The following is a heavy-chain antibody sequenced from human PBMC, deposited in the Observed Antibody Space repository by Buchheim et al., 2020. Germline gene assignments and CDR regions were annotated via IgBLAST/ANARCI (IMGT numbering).Heavy chain of an antibody. CDR1: GFTFSSYA. V-gene: IGHV3-30*04. J-gene: IGHJ1*01. D-gene: IGHD2-15*01. CDR2: ISYDGSNK. Sequence: QVQLVESGGGVVQPGRSLRLSCAASGFTFSSYAMHWVRQAPGKGLEWVAVISYDGSNKYYADSVKGRFTISRANSKNTLDMQMNSLRAEDTAVYYCARPRRGYCSGGSCYPDTEYFQHWGQGTL. CDR3: ARPRRGYCSGGSCYPDTEYFQH.